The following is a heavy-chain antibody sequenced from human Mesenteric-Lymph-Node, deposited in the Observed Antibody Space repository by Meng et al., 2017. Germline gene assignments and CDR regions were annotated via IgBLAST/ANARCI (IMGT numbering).Heavy chain of an antibody. V-gene: IGHV1-69*02. CDR3: ARGPVLLLTVEHNWFDP. D-gene: IGHD2-15*01. Sequence: QVPLVQSGAEVKKPGSAVKVSSKASGCTFRSGTISWVRQAPGQGREWMGRIIPILGIANYAQKFQGRVTITAAKSTSTAYMELRSLRSDDTAVYYCARGPVLLLTVEHNWFDPWGQGTLVTVSS. CDR1: GCTFRSGT. CDR2: IIPILGIA. J-gene: IGHJ5*02.